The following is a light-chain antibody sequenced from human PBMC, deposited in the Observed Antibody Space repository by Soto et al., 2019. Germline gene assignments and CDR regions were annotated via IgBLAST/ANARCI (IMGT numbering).Light chain of an antibody. Sequence: AIQMTQSPSSLSASVGDRVTITCRASQGIRNDLGWYQQKPGKAPKLLIYAASTLQSGVPSRFSGSGSGTDVTLTISSLQHEYFATYYCLQDYNFPRTFGQGTKLEIK. V-gene: IGKV1-6*01. CDR3: LQDYNFPRT. CDR2: AAS. J-gene: IGKJ2*01. CDR1: QGIRND.